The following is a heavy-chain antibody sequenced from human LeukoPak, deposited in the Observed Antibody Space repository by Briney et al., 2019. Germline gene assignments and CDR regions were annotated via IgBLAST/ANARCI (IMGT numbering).Heavy chain of an antibody. CDR2: INPSGGST. CDR3: ARVGVLRYFDWLLYRPQYYYYMDV. Sequence: GASVKVSCKASGYTFTSYYMHWVRQAPGQGLEWMGIINPSGGSTSYAQKFQGRVTMTRDMSTSTVYMELSSLRSEDTAVYYCARVGVLRYFDWLLYRPQYYYYMDVWGKGTTVTVSS. CDR1: GYTFTSYY. V-gene: IGHV1-46*01. D-gene: IGHD3-9*01. J-gene: IGHJ6*03.